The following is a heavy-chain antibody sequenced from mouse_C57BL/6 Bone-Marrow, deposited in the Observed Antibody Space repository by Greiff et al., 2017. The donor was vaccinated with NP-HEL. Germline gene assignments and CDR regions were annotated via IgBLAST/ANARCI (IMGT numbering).Heavy chain of an antibody. CDR3: TTLLLRY. D-gene: IGHD1-1*01. J-gene: IGHJ2*01. CDR2: IDPENGDT. CDR1: GFNIKDDY. Sequence: EVKLMESGAELVRPGASVKLSCTASGFNIKDDYMHWVKQRPEQGLEWIGWIDPENGDTEYASKFQGKATITADTSSNTAYLQLSSLTSEDTAVYYCTTLLLRYWGQGTTLTVSS. V-gene: IGHV14-4*01.